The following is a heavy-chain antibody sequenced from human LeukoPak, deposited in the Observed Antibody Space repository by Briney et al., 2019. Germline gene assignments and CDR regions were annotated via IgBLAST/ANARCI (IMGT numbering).Heavy chain of an antibody. V-gene: IGHV4-39*01. CDR2: IYYSGST. Sequence: PSETLSLTCTVSGGSISSRSYYWGWIRQPPGKGLEWIGSIYYSGSTYYNPSLKSRVTISVDTSKNQFSLKLSSVTAADAAVYYCARLFEWQWLPQGYFDYWGQGTLVTVSS. J-gene: IGHJ4*02. D-gene: IGHD6-19*01. CDR1: GGSISSRSYY. CDR3: ARLFEWQWLPQGYFDY.